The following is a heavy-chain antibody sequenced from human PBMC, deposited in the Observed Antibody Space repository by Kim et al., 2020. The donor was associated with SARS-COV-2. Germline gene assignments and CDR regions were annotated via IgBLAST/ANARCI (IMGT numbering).Heavy chain of an antibody. Sequence: DSVKGRLTISRRKCKNFMYLQMNSRRTQDTALYYCAKDMFSSRPAIIFDYWGQGTLVTVSS. J-gene: IGHJ4*02. D-gene: IGHD6-6*01. CDR3: AKDMFSSRPAIIFDY. V-gene: IGHV3-43*01.